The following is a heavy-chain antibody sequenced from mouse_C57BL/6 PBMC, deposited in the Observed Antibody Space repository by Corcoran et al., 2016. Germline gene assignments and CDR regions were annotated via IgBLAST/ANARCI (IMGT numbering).Heavy chain of an antibody. CDR3: ARQDYGSTSFVY. J-gene: IGHJ3*01. CDR1: GYTFTTYG. V-gene: IGHV9-3*01. Sequence: QIQLVQSGPELKKPGETVKISCKASGYTFTTYGMSWVKQAPGKGLKWMGWINTYSGVPTYADDFKGRFAFSLETSASTAYLQINNLKNEDTATYFCARQDYGSTSFVYWCQGTVVTVSA. D-gene: IGHD1-1*01. CDR2: INTYSGVP.